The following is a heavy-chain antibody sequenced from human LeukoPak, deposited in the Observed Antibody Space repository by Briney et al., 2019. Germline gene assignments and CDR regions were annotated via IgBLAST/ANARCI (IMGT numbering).Heavy chain of an antibody. V-gene: IGHV4-34*01. CDR1: GGSFSGYY. CDR3: ARRDRPAGTLWYVFDY. D-gene: IGHD6-13*01. Sequence: SETLSLTCAVYGGSFSGYYWSWIRQPPGKGLEWIGEINHSGSTNYNPSLKSRVTISVDTSKNQFSLKVSFVTAADTAVYYCARRDRPAGTLWYVFDYWGQGTLVTVSS. CDR2: INHSGST. J-gene: IGHJ4*02.